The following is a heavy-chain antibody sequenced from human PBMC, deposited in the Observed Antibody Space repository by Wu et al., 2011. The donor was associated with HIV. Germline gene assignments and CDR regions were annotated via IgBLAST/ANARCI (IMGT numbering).Heavy chain of an antibody. CDR1: GYTFISYG. J-gene: IGHJ5*02. V-gene: IGHV1-8*02. CDR3: ARELKRLRGTSPNWFDP. CDR2: ISAYNGNT. Sequence: QVQLVQSGAEVKKPGASVKVSCKASGYTFISYGISWVRQAPGQGLEWMGWISAYNGNTGYAQKFQGRVTMTRNTSISTAYMELSSLRSEDTAVYYCARELKRLRGTSPNWFDPWAREPWSPSPQ. D-gene: IGHD2-2*01.